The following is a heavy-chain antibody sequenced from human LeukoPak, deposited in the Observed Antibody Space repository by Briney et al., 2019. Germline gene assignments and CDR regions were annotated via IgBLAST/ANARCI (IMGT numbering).Heavy chain of an antibody. V-gene: IGHV3-7*01. CDR3: AELGITMIGGV. Sequence: PGGSLRLSCAASGFTFSRYWMSWVRQAPGKGLEWVANIKQDGSEKDYVDSVKGRFTISRDNAKNSLYLQMNSLRAECTAVYYCAELGITMIGGVWGKGTTVTISS. CDR2: IKQDGSEK. CDR1: GFTFSRYW. J-gene: IGHJ6*04. D-gene: IGHD3-10*02.